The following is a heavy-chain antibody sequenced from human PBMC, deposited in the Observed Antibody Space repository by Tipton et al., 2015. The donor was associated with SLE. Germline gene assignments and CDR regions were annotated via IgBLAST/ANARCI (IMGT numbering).Heavy chain of an antibody. CDR2: ISYDGSNK. D-gene: IGHD6-19*01. V-gene: IGHV3-30*04. CDR3: ATGGSVAGSLDY. J-gene: IGHJ4*02. Sequence: SLRLSCAASGFTFSSYAMHWVRQAPGKGLEWVAVISYDGSNKYYADSVKGRFTISRDDSKNTLYLQMISLRADDSAVYYCATGGSVAGSLDYWGQGVLVTVSS. CDR1: GFTFSSYA.